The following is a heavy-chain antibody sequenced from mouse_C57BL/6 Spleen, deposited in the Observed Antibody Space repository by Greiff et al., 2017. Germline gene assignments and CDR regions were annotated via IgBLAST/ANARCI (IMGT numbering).Heavy chain of an antibody. CDR1: GYSITSGYY. CDR2: ISYDGSN. Sequence: EVQLQESGPGLVKPSQSLSLTCSVTGYSITSGYYWNWIRQFPGNKLEWMGYISYDGSNNYNPSLKNRISITRDTSKNQFFLKLNSVTTEDTATYYGERDNYDYEAWFAYWGKGTLVTVSA. D-gene: IGHD2-4*01. J-gene: IGHJ3*01. V-gene: IGHV3-6*01. CDR3: ERDNYDYEAWFAY.